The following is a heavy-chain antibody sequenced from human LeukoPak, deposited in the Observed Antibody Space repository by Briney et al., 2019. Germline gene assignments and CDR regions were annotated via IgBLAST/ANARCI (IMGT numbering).Heavy chain of an antibody. CDR3: ARALVGAATLSY. D-gene: IGHD1-26*01. CDR2: IDPSDSYA. V-gene: IGHV5-10-1*01. CDR1: GXSFTSYW. J-gene: IGHJ4*02. Sequence: GASLKISCKGSGXSFTSYWNSWVRQMPGKGLEWMGRIDPSDSYANYSPSFQGHVTFSVDKSISTAYLQWSSLKASDTAIYYCARALVGAATLSYWGQGTLVTVSS.